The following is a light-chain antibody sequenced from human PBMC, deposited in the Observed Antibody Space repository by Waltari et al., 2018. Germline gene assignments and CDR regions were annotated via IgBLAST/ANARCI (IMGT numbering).Light chain of an antibody. CDR2: DVS. V-gene: IGLV2-14*01. CDR1: SSDVGGYNY. CDR3: SSYTSSSTWV. Sequence: QSALTQPASVSGSPGQSITISCTGTSSDVGGYNYVSWYQQHPGKAPKTMIYDVSNRPSWVSNRFSGSKSGTTASLTISGLQAEDEADYYCSSYTSSSTWVFGGGTKLTVL. J-gene: IGLJ3*02.